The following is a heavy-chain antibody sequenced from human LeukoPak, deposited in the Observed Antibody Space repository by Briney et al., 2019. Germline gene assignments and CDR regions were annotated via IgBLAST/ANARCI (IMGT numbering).Heavy chain of an antibody. CDR3: ARDYHYDSSGYPSYFDY. D-gene: IGHD3-22*01. Sequence: GGSLRLSCAASGFTVSSNYMSWVRQAPGKGLEWVSVIYSGGSTYYADSVKGRFTISRDNSKNTLYLQMNSLRAEDTAVYYCARDYHYDSSGYPSYFDYWGQGTLVTVSS. CDR1: GFTVSSNY. J-gene: IGHJ4*02. CDR2: IYSGGST. V-gene: IGHV3-66*02.